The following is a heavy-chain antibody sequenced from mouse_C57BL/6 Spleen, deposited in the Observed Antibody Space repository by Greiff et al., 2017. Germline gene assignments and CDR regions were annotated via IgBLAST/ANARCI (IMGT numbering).Heavy chain of an antibody. J-gene: IGHJ2*01. Sequence: EVQGVESGGGLVKPGGSLKLSCAASGFTFSDYGMHWVRQAPEKGLEWVAYISSGSGNIYYADTVKGRFTISRDKATNTRFLQLTSLRSEDTAMYYCARRGTAERYFDYWGQGTTLTVSS. D-gene: IGHD3-3*01. CDR3: ARRGTAERYFDY. CDR1: GFTFSDYG. CDR2: ISSGSGNI. V-gene: IGHV5-17*01.